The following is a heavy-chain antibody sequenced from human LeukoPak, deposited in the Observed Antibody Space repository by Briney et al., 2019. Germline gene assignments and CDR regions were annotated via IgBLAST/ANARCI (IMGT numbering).Heavy chain of an antibody. J-gene: IGHJ3*02. CDR2: IYTSGST. CDR3: ARDRSEWLHMDAFDI. V-gene: IGHV4-4*07. Sequence: SETLSLTCTVSGGSISSYYWSWIRQPAGKGLEWIGRIYTSGSTNYNPSLKGRVTMSVDTSKNQFSLKLSSVTAADTAVYYCARDRSEWLHMDAFDIWGQGTMVTVSS. CDR1: GGSISSYY. D-gene: IGHD3-3*01.